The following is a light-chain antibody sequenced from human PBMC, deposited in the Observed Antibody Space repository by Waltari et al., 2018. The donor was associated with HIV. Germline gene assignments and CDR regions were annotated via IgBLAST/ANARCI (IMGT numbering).Light chain of an antibody. Sequence: DIVLTQSPDSLAVSLGERATINCKSSQSLLYISNNKNYLAWYQQKLGQPPKLLIYWASTRESGVPERFSGSGSGTDFTLTISSLQAEDVARYYCQQYYSVPLTFGGGTNVEIK. CDR3: QQYYSVPLT. CDR2: WAS. CDR1: QSLLYISNNKNY. V-gene: IGKV4-1*01. J-gene: IGKJ4*01.